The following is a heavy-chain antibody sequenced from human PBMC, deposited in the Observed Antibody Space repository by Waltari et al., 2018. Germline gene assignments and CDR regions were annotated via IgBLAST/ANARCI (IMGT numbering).Heavy chain of an antibody. CDR2: IKPDGTEE. J-gene: IGHJ4*02. CDR3: ARDDGIRTVDY. V-gene: IGHV3-7*01. Sequence: QLVASGGGLVQPGGSLRLFCVVAGFTFSSYWMSWVRQTLGKGLGGVANIKPDGTEEYYVDYVKGRFTISRDNAKNSLYLQMNSLRAEDTAVYYCARDDGIRTVDYWGQGTLVTVSS. CDR1: GFTFSSYW. D-gene: IGHD1-20*01.